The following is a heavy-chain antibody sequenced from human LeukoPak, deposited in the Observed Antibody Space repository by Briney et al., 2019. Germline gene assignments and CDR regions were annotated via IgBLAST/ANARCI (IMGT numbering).Heavy chain of an antibody. CDR2: VYTSGST. Sequence: PSQTLSLTCTVSGGSISSGSYYWKWIRQPAGKGLEWIGRVYTSGSTSYNPSLKGRVTMSVDTSKNQFSLKLSSVTAADTAVYYCAVSSMATTSSFDYWGQGTLVTVSS. CDR3: AVSSMATTSSFDY. J-gene: IGHJ4*02. V-gene: IGHV4-61*02. CDR1: GGSISSGSYY. D-gene: IGHD5-24*01.